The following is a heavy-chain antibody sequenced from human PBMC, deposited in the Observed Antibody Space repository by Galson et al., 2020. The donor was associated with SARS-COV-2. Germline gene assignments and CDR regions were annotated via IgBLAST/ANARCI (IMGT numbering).Heavy chain of an antibody. Sequence: GASLRLSCAASGLTFSGSAMHWVRQASGKGLEWVGRIRSKANSYATAYAASVKGRFTISRDDSKNTAYLQMNSLKTEDTAVYYCTSFTMVRGVPGVYWGQGTLVTFSS. CDR3: TSFTMVRGVPGVY. D-gene: IGHD3-10*01. CDR1: GLTFSGSA. V-gene: IGHV3-73*01. J-gene: IGHJ4*02. CDR2: IRSKANSYAT.